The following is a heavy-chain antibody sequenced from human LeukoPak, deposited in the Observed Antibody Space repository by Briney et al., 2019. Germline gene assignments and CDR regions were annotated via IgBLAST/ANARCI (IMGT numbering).Heavy chain of an antibody. CDR3: AKGIMAAAGFDY. V-gene: IGHV3-21*04. J-gene: IGHJ4*02. Sequence: TGGSLRLSCAASGFTFSSYSMNWVRQAPGKGLEWVSSISSSSSYIYYADSVKGRFTISRDNAKNSLYLQMNSLRAEDTAVYYCAKGIMAAAGFDYWGQGTLVTVSS. CDR2: ISSSSSYI. D-gene: IGHD6-13*01. CDR1: GFTFSSYS.